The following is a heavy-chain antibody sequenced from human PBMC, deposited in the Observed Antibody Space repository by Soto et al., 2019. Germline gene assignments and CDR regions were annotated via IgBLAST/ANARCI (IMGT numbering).Heavy chain of an antibody. D-gene: IGHD2-2*01. Sequence: ASVKVSCKASGYTFTSYGISWVRQAPGQGLEWMGWISAYNGNTNYAQKLQGRVTMTTDTSTSTAYMELRSLRSDDTAVYYCALPSRDIVVVPAARLDYYGMDVWGQGTTVTVS. V-gene: IGHV1-18*01. CDR3: ALPSRDIVVVPAARLDYYGMDV. CDR1: GYTFTSYG. CDR2: ISAYNGNT. J-gene: IGHJ6*02.